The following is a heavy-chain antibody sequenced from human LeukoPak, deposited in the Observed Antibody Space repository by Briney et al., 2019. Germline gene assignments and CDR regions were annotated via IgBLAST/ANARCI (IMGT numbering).Heavy chain of an antibody. CDR3: ARGWACSGTSCYKFDY. V-gene: IGHV4-34*01. CDR1: GGSFNGYY. Sequence: PSETLSLTCAVSGGSFNGYYWSWIRQPPGKGLEWIGEINHSGSTNYNPSLKSRVTISVDTSKNQFSLKLSSVTAADTAVYFCARGWACSGTSCYKFDYWGQGTLVTVSS. J-gene: IGHJ4*02. CDR2: INHSGST. D-gene: IGHD2-2*02.